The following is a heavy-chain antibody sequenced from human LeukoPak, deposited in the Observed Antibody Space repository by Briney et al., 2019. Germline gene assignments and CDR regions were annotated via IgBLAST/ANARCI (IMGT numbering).Heavy chain of an antibody. Sequence: SETLSLTCTVSGGSISSYYWSWIRQPPGKGLEWIGYIYYSGSTNYNPSLKSRVTISVDTSKNQFSLKLSSVTAADTAVYYCARTIRHKIDYWGQGTLVTVSS. V-gene: IGHV4-59*12. CDR3: ARTIRHKIDY. D-gene: IGHD3-10*01. CDR1: GGSISSYY. J-gene: IGHJ4*02. CDR2: IYYSGST.